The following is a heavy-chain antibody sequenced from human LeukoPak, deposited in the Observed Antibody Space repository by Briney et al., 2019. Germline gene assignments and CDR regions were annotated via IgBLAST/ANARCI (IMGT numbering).Heavy chain of an antibody. J-gene: IGHJ4*02. CDR1: GYTFTIYG. V-gene: IGHV1-18*01. Sequence: VASVKVSCKTSGYTFTIYGISWVRQAPGQGLEWMGLISAYGNTNYAQNLQGRVTMTTDTSTSKAYMELRSLRSDDTAVYYCARWIIGYYFDYWGQGTLVTVSS. D-gene: IGHD2-2*03. CDR3: ARWIIGYYFDY. CDR2: ISAYGNT.